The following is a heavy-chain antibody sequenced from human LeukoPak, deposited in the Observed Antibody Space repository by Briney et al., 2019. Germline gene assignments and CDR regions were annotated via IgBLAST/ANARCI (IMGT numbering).Heavy chain of an antibody. CDR3: AKLLWLGAYFFDS. V-gene: IGHV3-23*01. Sequence: GGSLRLSCAASGFSFSSSAMSWVRQAPGKGLEWVSAITDSGHNTYYPDSLRGRFTISRDNSKNTLYLQMNSLRAEDTAVYYYAKLLWLGAYFFDSWGPGTLVTVSS. D-gene: IGHD3-10*01. CDR2: ITDSGHNT. CDR1: GFSFSSSA. J-gene: IGHJ4*02.